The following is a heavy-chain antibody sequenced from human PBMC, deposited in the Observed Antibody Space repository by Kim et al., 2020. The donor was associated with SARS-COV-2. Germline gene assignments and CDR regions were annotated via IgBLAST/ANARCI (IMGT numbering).Heavy chain of an antibody. CDR1: GGSFSGYY. CDR3: ARGYDSSGYYYVFNDY. CDR2: INHSGST. V-gene: IGHV4-34*01. D-gene: IGHD3-22*01. J-gene: IGHJ4*02. Sequence: SETLSLTCAVYGGSFSGYYWSWIRQPPGKGLEWIGEINHSGSTNYNPSLKSRVTISVDTSKNQFSLKLSSVTAADTAVYYCARGYDSSGYYYVFNDYWGQGTLVTVSS.